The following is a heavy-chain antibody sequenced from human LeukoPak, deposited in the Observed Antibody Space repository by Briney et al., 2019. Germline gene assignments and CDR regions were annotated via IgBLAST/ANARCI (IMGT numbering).Heavy chain of an antibody. V-gene: IGHV3-30-3*01. D-gene: IGHD5-18*01. CDR2: ISYDGSNK. Sequence: QPGASLRLSCAASGFTFSNYAMHWVRQAPGKGLEWVAVISYDGSNKYYADSVKGRFTISRDNSKNTLYLQMNSLRAEDTAVYYCARGHRLYSYGYFYAFDIWGQGTMVTVSS. CDR3: ARGHRLYSYGYFYAFDI. J-gene: IGHJ3*02. CDR1: GFTFSNYA.